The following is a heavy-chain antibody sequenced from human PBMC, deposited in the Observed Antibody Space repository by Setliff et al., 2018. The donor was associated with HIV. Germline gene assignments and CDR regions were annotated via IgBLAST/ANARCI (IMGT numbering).Heavy chain of an antibody. V-gene: IGHV4-59*11. J-gene: IGHJ6*03. CDR1: GGSMDGQY. CDR2: IYSTGNT. D-gene: IGHD1-1*01. Sequence: PSETLSLPCTVSGGSMDGQYWSWIRQPPGKGLEWIGYIYSTGNTYYSPPRKSRVTISIDTSKNQFSLKLTSVTAADTAVYYCARLEPNYYYYYMDVWGKGTTVTVSS. CDR3: ARLEPNYYYYYMDV.